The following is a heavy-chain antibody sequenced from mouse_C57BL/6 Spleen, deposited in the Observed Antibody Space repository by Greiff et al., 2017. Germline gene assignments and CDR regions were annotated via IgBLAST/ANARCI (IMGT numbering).Heavy chain of an antibody. V-gene: IGHV5-4*01. CDR1: GFTFSSYA. CDR3: ARGGAVVDTPFAY. Sequence: EVQLVESGGGLVKPGASLKLSCAASGFTFSSYAMSWARQTPEKRLEWVATISDGGSYTYYPDNVKGRFTISRDNAKNNLDLQMSHLKSEDTAMYYCARGGAVVDTPFAYWGQGTLVTVSA. J-gene: IGHJ3*01. CDR2: ISDGGSYT. D-gene: IGHD1-1*01.